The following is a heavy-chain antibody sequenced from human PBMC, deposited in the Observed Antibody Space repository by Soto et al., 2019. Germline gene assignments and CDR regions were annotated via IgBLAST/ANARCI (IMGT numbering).Heavy chain of an antibody. CDR1: GYTLTELS. Sequence: GASVKVSCKVSGYTLTELSMHWVRQAPGKGLEWMGGFDPEDGETIYAQKFQGRVTMTEDTSTDTAYMELSSLRSEDTAVYYCATEWVGLLWFGELWGGMKKYGMDVWGQGTTVTVSS. V-gene: IGHV1-24*01. J-gene: IGHJ6*02. D-gene: IGHD3-10*01. CDR3: ATEWVGLLWFGELWGGMKKYGMDV. CDR2: FDPEDGET.